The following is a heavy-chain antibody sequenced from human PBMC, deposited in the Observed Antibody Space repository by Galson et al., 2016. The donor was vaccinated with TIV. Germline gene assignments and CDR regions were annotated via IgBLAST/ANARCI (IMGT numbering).Heavy chain of an antibody. Sequence: SVKVSCKASGYSFTDYYIHWVRQAPGQGFEWMGWVNPKSGDTNYAQKFQGRVAMTRDTSTNTAYMELSRLRSDDTAVYYCARDLSPETTTPFDYWGQGTLVTVSS. CDR3: ARDLSPETTTPFDY. J-gene: IGHJ4*02. CDR2: VNPKSGDT. D-gene: IGHD4-17*01. CDR1: GYSFTDYY. V-gene: IGHV1-2*02.